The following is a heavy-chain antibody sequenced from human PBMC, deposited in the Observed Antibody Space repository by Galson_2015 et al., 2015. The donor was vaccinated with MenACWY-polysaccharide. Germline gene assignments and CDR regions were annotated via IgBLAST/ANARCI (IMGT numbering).Heavy chain of an antibody. V-gene: IGHV4-38-2*01. CDR1: DYSISSGHF. CDR2: IFHSGTT. Sequence: LSLTCAVSDYSISSGHFWGWIRQPPGKGLEWIASIFHSGTTYYNPSLKSRVTISVDTSKNQFSLKLSSVTAADTAVYYCARVEKYSGSFYILYWGQGTLVTVSS. CDR3: ARVEKYSGSFYILY. D-gene: IGHD1-26*01. J-gene: IGHJ4*02.